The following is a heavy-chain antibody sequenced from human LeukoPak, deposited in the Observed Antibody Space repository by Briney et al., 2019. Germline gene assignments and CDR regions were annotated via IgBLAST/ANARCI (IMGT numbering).Heavy chain of an antibody. CDR1: GYSFTSYW. J-gene: IGHJ6*03. Sequence: GESLKISCKGSGYSFTSYWIGWVRQMPGKGLEWMGIIYPGDSDTGYSPSFQGQVTISADKSISTACLQWSSLKASDTAMYYCARLRPSSDMDVWGKGTTVTVSS. D-gene: IGHD6-6*01. CDR3: ARLRPSSDMDV. V-gene: IGHV5-51*01. CDR2: IYPGDSDT.